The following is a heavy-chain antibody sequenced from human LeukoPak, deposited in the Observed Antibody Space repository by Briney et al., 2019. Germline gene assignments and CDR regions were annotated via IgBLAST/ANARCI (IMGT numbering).Heavy chain of an antibody. V-gene: IGHV3-21*01. J-gene: IGHJ4*02. Sequence: PGGSLRLSCAASGFTFSSYNMNWVRQAPGKGLKWVSYISITSSYIYYADSVKGRFIISRDNAKKSLYLQMNSLRAEDTAIYFCASTGRDDDHFDYWGQGTLVTVSS. CDR3: ASTGRDDDHFDY. CDR2: ISITSSYI. D-gene: IGHD5-24*01. CDR1: GFTFSSYN.